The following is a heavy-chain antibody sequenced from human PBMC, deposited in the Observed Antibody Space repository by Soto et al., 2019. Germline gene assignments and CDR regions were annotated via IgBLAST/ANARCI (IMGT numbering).Heavy chain of an antibody. D-gene: IGHD4-17*01. CDR1: GGSISSGGYS. Sequence: SETLSLTCAVSGGSISSGGYSWSWIRQPPGKGLEWIGYIYHSGSTYYNPSLKSRVTISVDTSKNQFSLKLSSVTAADTAVYYCARVAYGDYTIDYWGQGTLVTVSS. J-gene: IGHJ4*02. CDR2: IYHSGST. V-gene: IGHV4-30-2*05. CDR3: ARVAYGDYTIDY.